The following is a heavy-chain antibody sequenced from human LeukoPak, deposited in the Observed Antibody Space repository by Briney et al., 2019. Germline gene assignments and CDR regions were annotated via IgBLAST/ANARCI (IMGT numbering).Heavy chain of an antibody. J-gene: IGHJ4*02. CDR2: IKQDGSEK. D-gene: IGHD1-14*01. Sequence: PGGSLRLSCAASGFTFSSYWMTWVGQAPGKGLEWVANIKQDGSEKYYVDSLKGRLTISRDNARNSLFLQMYSLTAEDTAVYYCARDHVAPGIIFDYWGQGALVTVSS. CDR3: ARDHVAPGIIFDY. CDR1: GFTFSSYW. V-gene: IGHV3-7*01.